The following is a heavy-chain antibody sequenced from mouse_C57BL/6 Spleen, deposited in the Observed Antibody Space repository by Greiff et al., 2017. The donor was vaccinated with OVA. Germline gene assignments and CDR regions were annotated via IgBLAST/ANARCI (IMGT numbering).Heavy chain of an antibody. V-gene: IGHV1-82*01. Sequence: QVQLQQSGPELVKPGASVKISCKASGYAFSSSWMNWVKQRPGKGLEWIGRIYPGDGDTNYNGKFKGKATLTADKSSSTAYMQLNSLTSEDSAVYFWAKNGYYGYFDGWGTGTTVTVSS. CDR1: GYAFSSSW. D-gene: IGHD2-2*01. J-gene: IGHJ1*03. CDR2: IYPGDGDT. CDR3: AKNGYYGYFDG.